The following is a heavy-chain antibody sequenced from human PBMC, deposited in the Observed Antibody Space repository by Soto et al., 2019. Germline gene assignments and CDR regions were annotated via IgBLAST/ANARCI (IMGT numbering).Heavy chain of an antibody. V-gene: IGHV1-69*13. J-gene: IGHJ5*02. CDR3: ARDGLGYCSGGSYWFDP. Sequence: SVKVSCKASGGTFSSYAISWVRQAPGQGLEWMGGIIPIFGTANYAQKFQGRVTITADESTSTAYMELSSLRSEDTAVYYCARDGLGYCSGGSYWFDPWGQGTLVTVSS. D-gene: IGHD2-15*01. CDR2: IIPIFGTA. CDR1: GGTFSSYA.